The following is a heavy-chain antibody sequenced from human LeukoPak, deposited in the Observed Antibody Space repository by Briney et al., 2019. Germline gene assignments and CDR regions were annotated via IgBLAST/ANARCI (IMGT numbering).Heavy chain of an antibody. J-gene: IGHJ4*02. CDR2: INPNSGNT. CDR1: GYTFTGYY. D-gene: IGHD5-18*01. V-gene: IGHV1-8*02. Sequence: ASVKVSCKASGYTFTGYYMHWVRQAPGQGLEWMGWINPNSGNTGYAQKFQGSVTMTRNTSISTAYMELSSLRSEDTAVYYCARGDTAMVQTFDYWGQGTLVTVSS. CDR3: ARGDTAMVQTFDY.